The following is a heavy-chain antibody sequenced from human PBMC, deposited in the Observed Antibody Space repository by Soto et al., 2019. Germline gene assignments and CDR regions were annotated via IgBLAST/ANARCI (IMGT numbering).Heavy chain of an antibody. CDR2: IYYSGST. V-gene: IGHV4-39*01. J-gene: IGHJ4*02. D-gene: IGHD3-22*01. CDR1: GGSISSSSYY. CDR3: AEYSSGYYGTFAY. Sequence: SETLALTCTVYGGSISSSSYYWGWIRQPPGKGLEWIGSIYYSGSTYYNPSLKSRVTISVDTSKNQFSLKLSSVTAADTAVYYCAEYSSGYYGTFAYWGQGTLVIVSS.